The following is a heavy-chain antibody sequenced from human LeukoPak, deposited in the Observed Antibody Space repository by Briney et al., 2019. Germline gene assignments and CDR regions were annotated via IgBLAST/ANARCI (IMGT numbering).Heavy chain of an antibody. CDR3: AREGLIDGSSAPYWFFDL. Sequence: ASVKVSCKASGYTFTGYCMHWVRQAPGQGLEWMGWISAHNGNTNYVPKLQGRVTMTTDTSTSTAYMELRNLRSDDTAVYYCAREGLIDGSSAPYWFFDLWGRGTLVTVSS. D-gene: IGHD6-6*01. J-gene: IGHJ2*01. CDR1: GYTFTGYC. V-gene: IGHV1-18*04. CDR2: ISAHNGNT.